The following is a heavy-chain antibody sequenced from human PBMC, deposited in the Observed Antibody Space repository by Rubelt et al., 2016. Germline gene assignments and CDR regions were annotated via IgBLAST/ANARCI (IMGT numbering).Heavy chain of an antibody. V-gene: IGHV3-23*04. J-gene: IGHJ4*02. D-gene: IGHD3-10*01. CDR3: ANDLSGIVLVGYFDY. Sequence: EVQLVESGGGLVQPGGSLRLSCAASGFTFSNAWMSWVRQAPGKGLEWVSSISGSGGTTYYADSVKGRFTISRDNSRNTLYLQMNSLRAEDTAIYYCANDLSGIVLVGYFDYWGQGTLVTVSS. CDR2: ISGSGGTT. CDR1: GFTFSNAW.